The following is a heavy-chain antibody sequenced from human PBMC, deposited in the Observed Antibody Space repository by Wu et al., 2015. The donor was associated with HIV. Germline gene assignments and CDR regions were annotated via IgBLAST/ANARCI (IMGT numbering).Heavy chain of an antibody. V-gene: IGHV1-69*13. D-gene: IGHD3-22*01. Sequence: QVQLVQSGAEVKKPGSSVKVSCKASGGTFSSYAISWVRQAPGQGLEWMGRIIPIFGTANYAQKFQGRVTITADESTSTAYMELSSLRSEDTAVYYCXGATYYYDSSGSDWYFDLWGRGTLVTVS. CDR1: GGTFSSYA. J-gene: IGHJ2*01. CDR3: XGATYYYDSSGSDWYFDL. CDR2: IIPIFGTA.